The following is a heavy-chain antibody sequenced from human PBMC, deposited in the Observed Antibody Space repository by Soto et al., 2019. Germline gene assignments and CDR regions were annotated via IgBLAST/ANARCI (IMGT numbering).Heavy chain of an antibody. V-gene: IGHV4-34*01. Sequence: SETLSLTCAVYGGSFSGYYWSWIRQPPGKGLEWIGEINHSGSTNYNPSLKSRVTISVDTSKNQFSLKLSSVTAADTAVYYCARGRPPTRRHYVDYWGQGTLVTVSS. CDR3: ARGRPPTRRHYVDY. J-gene: IGHJ4*02. D-gene: IGHD6-25*01. CDR1: GGSFSGYY. CDR2: INHSGST.